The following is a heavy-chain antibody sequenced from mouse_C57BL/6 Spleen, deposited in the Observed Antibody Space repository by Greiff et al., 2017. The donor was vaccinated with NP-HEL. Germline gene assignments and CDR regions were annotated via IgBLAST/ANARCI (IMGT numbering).Heavy chain of an antibody. V-gene: IGHV1-50*01. CDR3: ARRDYFDY. Sequence: QVQLQQPGAELVKPGASVKLSCKASGYTFTSYWMQWVKQRPGQGLEWIGEIDPSDSYTNYNQKFKGKATLTVDTSSSTAYMQLSSRTSEDSAVYYCARRDYFDYWGQGTTLTVSS. CDR1: GYTFTSYW. J-gene: IGHJ2*01. CDR2: IDPSDSYT.